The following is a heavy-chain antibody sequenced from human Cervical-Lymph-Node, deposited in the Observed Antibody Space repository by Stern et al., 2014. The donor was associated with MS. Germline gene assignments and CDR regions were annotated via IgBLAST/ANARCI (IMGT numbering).Heavy chain of an antibody. J-gene: IGHJ6*02. CDR2: INPSGGST. CDR1: GYTFISYY. CDR3: AREVAGHRLGMMDV. D-gene: IGHD6-19*01. V-gene: IGHV1-46*01. Sequence: MQLVESGAEVKPPGASVKLSCKASGYTFISYYMHWVRQAPGQGLEWMGIINPSGGSTTYAQKFQGRVTMTRDTSTSTVYMELSSLRSEDTAVYYCAREVAGHRLGMMDVWGQGTSVTVSS.